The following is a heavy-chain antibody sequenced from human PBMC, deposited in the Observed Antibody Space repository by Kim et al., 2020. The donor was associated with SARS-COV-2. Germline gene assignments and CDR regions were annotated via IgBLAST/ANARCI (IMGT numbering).Heavy chain of an antibody. CDR3: ARPRSHYCSGGSCYSPGIVDN. J-gene: IGHJ4*02. Sequence: GGSLRLSCAASGFTFSSYEMSWVRQAPGKGLEWVSNIKQDGSEKYYVDSVKGRFTISRDNAKNSLYLQMNSLRAEDTAVYYCARPRSHYCSGGSCYSPGIVDNWGQGTLVTVSS. D-gene: IGHD2-15*01. V-gene: IGHV3-7*01. CDR2: IKQDGSEK. CDR1: GFTFSSYE.